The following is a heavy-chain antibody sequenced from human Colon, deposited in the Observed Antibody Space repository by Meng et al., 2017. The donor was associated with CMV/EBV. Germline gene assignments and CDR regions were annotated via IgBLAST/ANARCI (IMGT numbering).Heavy chain of an antibody. Sequence: LSCAASGFTCSSYWMHWVRKAPGKGLVWVSRINSDGSSTSYADSVKGRFTISRDNAKNTLYLQMNSLRAEDTAVYYCASAYSGYYPYWGQGTLVTVSS. CDR1: GFTCSSYW. J-gene: IGHJ4*02. V-gene: IGHV3-74*01. CDR2: INSDGSST. CDR3: ASAYSGYYPY. D-gene: IGHD3-22*01.